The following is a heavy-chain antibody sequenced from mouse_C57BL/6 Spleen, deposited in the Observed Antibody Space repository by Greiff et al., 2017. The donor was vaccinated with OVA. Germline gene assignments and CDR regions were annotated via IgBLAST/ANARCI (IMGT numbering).Heavy chain of an antibody. D-gene: IGHD4-1*01. J-gene: IGHJ4*01. CDR1: GFTFSDYG. CDR2: ISSGSSTI. V-gene: IGHV5-17*01. Sequence: EVKLMESGGGLVKPGGSLKLSCAASGFTFSDYGMHWVRQAPEKGLEWVAYISSGSSTIYYADTVKGRFTISRDNAKNTLFLQLTSLRSEDTAMYYCAKPPGSEYAMDYWGQGTSVTVSS. CDR3: AKPPGSEYAMDY.